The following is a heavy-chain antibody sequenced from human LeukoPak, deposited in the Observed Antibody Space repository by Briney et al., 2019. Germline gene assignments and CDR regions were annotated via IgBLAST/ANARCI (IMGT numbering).Heavy chain of an antibody. Sequence: GGSLRLSCAASGFTFSSYSMNWVRQAPGKGLEWVSSICSSSSYIYYADSVKGRFTISRDNAKNSLYLQMNSLRAENTAVYYCASAGELLRIYYYMDVWGKGTTVTVSS. D-gene: IGHD1-26*01. J-gene: IGHJ6*03. CDR3: ASAGELLRIYYYMDV. CDR1: GFTFSSYS. CDR2: ICSSSSYI. V-gene: IGHV3-21*01.